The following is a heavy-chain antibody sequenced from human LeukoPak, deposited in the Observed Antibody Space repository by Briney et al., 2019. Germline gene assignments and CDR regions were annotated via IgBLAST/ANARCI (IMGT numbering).Heavy chain of an antibody. J-gene: IGHJ4*02. Sequence: PSETLSLTCTVSSYSINSGYHWGWLRQPLGKGLERIGNIYRSGITYYNPSLKSRVTMSVDTSKNQFSLKLSSVTAADTAIYYCARVNWVVDYWGQGTLVTVSS. CDR3: ARVNWVVDY. CDR1: SYSINSGYH. D-gene: IGHD1-1*01. CDR2: IYRSGIT. V-gene: IGHV4-38-2*02.